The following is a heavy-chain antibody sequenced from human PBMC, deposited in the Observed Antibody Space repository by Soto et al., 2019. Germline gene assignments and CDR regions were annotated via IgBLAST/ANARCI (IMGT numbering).Heavy chain of an antibody. CDR3: ARVPIAVAGTWVYYFDY. D-gene: IGHD6-19*01. J-gene: IGHJ4*03. CDR2: ISDSGSNV. V-gene: IGHV3-48*03. CDR1: GFTFSHYD. Sequence: PGGSLRLSCVASGFTFSHYDMNWVRQAPGKGLEWVSYISDSGSNVKYVDSLKGRVTISRDNTKNSLFLQMTYLGAEDTTVYYCARVPIAVAGTWVYYFDYWGQGTTVTVSS.